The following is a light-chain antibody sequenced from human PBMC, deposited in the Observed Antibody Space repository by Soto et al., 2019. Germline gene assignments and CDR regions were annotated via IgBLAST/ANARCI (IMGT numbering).Light chain of an antibody. V-gene: IGLV2-14*01. CDR1: STDIGSYNY. J-gene: IGLJ1*01. CDR3: NSYTTTRTYV. Sequence: QSVLTQPASVSGSPGQSITISCTGTSTDIGSYNYVSWYQQHPGKAPKLMIYEVSNRPSGVSNRFSVSKSGNSASLTISGLQAEDEADYYCNSYTTTRTYVFGTGTKVTVL. CDR2: EVS.